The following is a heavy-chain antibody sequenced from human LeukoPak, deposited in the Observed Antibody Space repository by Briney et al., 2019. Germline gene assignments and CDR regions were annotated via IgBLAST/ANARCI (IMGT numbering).Heavy chain of an antibody. V-gene: IGHV3-23*01. J-gene: IGHJ4*02. CDR1: GFTFSSYA. CDR3: AKQGDRAYFDY. CDR2: ISGSGGST. Sequence: PGGSLRLSCAASGFTFSSYAMSWVRQAPGKGLEWVSAISGSGGSTYYADSVKGRFTISRDNSKNTLYLQMSSLRVEDTAIYYCAKQGDRAYFDYWGQGTLVTVSS. D-gene: IGHD3-10*01.